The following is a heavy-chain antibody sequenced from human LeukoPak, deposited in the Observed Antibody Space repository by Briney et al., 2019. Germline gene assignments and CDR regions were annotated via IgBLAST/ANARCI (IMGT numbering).Heavy chain of an antibody. CDR3: ARARTDCSSTSCWGERYYYYYMDV. V-gene: IGHV1-2*06. CDR2: INPNSGGT. D-gene: IGHD2-2*01. CDR1: GYTFTGYY. Sequence: GASVKVSCKASGYTFTGYYMHWVRQAPGQGLEWMGRINPNSGGTNYAQKFQGRVTMTRDTSISTAYMELSSLRSEDTAVYYCARARTDCSSTSCWGERYYYYYMDVWGKGTTVTVSS. J-gene: IGHJ6*03.